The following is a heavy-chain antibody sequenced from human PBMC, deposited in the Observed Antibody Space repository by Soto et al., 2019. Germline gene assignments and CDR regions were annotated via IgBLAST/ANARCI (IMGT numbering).Heavy chain of an antibody. J-gene: IGHJ4*02. Sequence: QVQLQQSGPGLVKPSQTLSVTCGISGDSVSSNSAAWNGLRQSPSRGLEWLGRTYYRSKWYNDYAVSVESRITINPDTSKNHFSLQLNFVTPEDTAVYFCARGEQYSGRIFDYWGQGTLVTVSS. CDR3: ARGEQYSGRIFDY. CDR1: GDSVSSNSAA. CDR2: TYYRSKWYN. V-gene: IGHV6-1*01. D-gene: IGHD1-26*01.